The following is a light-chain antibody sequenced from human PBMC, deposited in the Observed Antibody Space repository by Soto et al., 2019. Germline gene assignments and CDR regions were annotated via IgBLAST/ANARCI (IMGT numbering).Light chain of an antibody. Sequence: ETVMTQSPATLSESPGERATLSCRASQSVYSNLAWYQQRPGQPPRLLIYSASTRATGIPARFSGSGSGTEFTLSISSLQSEDFAVYYCQQYNNWPYTFGPGTKVDIK. V-gene: IGKV3-15*01. J-gene: IGKJ3*01. CDR1: QSVYSN. CDR2: SAS. CDR3: QQYNNWPYT.